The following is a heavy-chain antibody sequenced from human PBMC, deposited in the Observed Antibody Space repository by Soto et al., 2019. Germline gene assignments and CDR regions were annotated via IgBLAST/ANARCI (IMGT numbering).Heavy chain of an antibody. CDR3: ARDAVNYYGSWTYGMDV. Sequence: QVQLVESGGGVVQPGRSLRLSCAASGLTLSRFAMHWVRQAPGKGLEWVAVIGYDGSNKDYADSVKGRFTISRDNSKNTLYLQMTSLRPEDTAVYYCARDAVNYYGSWTYGMDVWGPGTTVTVSS. CDR1: GLTLSRFA. D-gene: IGHD3-10*01. V-gene: IGHV3-30-3*01. J-gene: IGHJ6*02. CDR2: IGYDGSNK.